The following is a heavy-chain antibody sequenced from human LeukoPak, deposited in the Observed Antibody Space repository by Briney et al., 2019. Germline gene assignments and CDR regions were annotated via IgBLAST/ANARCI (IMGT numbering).Heavy chain of an antibody. CDR2: IYYSGST. J-gene: IGHJ4*02. V-gene: IGHV4-59*01. CDR3: ARGSLDQLLYYFDY. Sequence: SETLSLTCTVSGGSISSYYWSWIRQPPGKGLEWLGYIYYSGSTNYNPSLKSRVTISVDTSKNQFSLKLSSVTAADTAVYYCARGSLDQLLYYFDYWGQGTLVIVSS. CDR1: GGSISSYY. D-gene: IGHD2-2*01.